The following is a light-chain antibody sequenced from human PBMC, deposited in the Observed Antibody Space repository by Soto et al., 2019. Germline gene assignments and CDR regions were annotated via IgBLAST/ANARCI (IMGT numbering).Light chain of an antibody. V-gene: IGLV2-14*01. CDR1: SSDVGGYNY. Sequence: QSVLTQPASVSGSPGQSITISCTGTSSDVGGYNYVSWYQHHPGKAPKLMIYEVTNRPSGVSNRFSGSKSGNTASLTISGLQAEDEAYYYCSSYTSSSSPFVFGTGTKLTVL. CDR2: EVT. J-gene: IGLJ1*01. CDR3: SSYTSSSSPFV.